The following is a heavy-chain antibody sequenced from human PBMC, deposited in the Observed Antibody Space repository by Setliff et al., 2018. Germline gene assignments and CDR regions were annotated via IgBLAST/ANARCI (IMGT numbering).Heavy chain of an antibody. V-gene: IGHV5-51*01. D-gene: IGHD4-17*01. J-gene: IGHJ1*01. CDR2: IYPGDSDT. Sequence: GESLKISCKGSGYSFTNYWIGWVRQMPGKGLEWMGIIYPGDSDTTYSPSFQGQVTISADKSISTAYLQLSSLKASDTAIYYCARRAVTAEYFQHWGHGTLVTVSS. CDR3: ARRAVTAEYFQH. CDR1: GYSFTNYW.